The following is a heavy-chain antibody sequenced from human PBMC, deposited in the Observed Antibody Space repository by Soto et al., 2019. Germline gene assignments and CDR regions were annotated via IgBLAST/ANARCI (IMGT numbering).Heavy chain of an antibody. CDR1: GFTFSSYG. D-gene: IGHD3-10*01. V-gene: IGHV3-30*18. Sequence: QVQLVESGGGVVQPGRSLRLSCAASGFTFSSYGMHWVRQAPGKGLEWVAVISYDGSNKYYADSVKGRFTISRDNSKNTLDRLGTSLRAEDTAVYYCAKDQLRGVRGVITYYYGMDVWGQGTTVTVSS. J-gene: IGHJ6*02. CDR3: AKDQLRGVRGVITYYYGMDV. CDR2: ISYDGSNK.